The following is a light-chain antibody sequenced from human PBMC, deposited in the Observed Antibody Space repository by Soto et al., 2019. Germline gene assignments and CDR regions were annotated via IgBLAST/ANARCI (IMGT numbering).Light chain of an antibody. V-gene: IGLV2-14*01. CDR1: SSDVGGYNY. J-gene: IGLJ1*01. CDR2: DVS. CDR3: SSYTSSSTLV. Sequence: QSVLTQPASASGSPGQSITISCTGTSSDVGGYNYVSWYQQRPGKAPKLMIYDVSNRPSGVSNRFSGSKSGNTASLTISGLQAEDEADYYCSSYTSSSTLVFGTGTKVTVL.